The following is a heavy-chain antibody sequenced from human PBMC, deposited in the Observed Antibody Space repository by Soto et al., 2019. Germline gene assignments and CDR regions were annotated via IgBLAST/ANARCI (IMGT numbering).Heavy chain of an antibody. V-gene: IGHV2-5*02. CDR1: GFSLSAGGVG. Sequence: GSGPTLVNPTQTLTLTCTLSGFSLSAGGVGVGWIRQPPEKALEWLALVYWDDDKRYSPSLKSRLTITKDTSKNQVVHKMTNMDPVDTATYYCVRLWINGTPAPFDYWGQGTLVTVSS. D-gene: IGHD1-20*01. CDR3: VRLWINGTPAPFDY. CDR2: VYWDDDK. J-gene: IGHJ4*02.